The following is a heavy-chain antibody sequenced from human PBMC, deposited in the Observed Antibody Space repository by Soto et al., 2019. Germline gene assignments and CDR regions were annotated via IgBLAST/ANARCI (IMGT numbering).Heavy chain of an antibody. Sequence: ASVKVSCKVSRYTLTELSMHWVRQAPGKGLEWMGGFDPEDGETIYAQKFQGRVTMTEDTSTDTAYMELSSLRSEDTAVYYCATATTALIFGVVTKGYNWFDPWGQGTLVTVSS. CDR3: ATATTALIFGVVTKGYNWFDP. V-gene: IGHV1-24*01. D-gene: IGHD3-3*01. CDR2: FDPEDGET. CDR1: RYTLTELS. J-gene: IGHJ5*02.